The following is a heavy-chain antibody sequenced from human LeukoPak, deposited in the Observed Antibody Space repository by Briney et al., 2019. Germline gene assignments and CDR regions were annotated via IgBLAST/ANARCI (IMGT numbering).Heavy chain of an antibody. CDR2: IIPIFGTA. D-gene: IGHD2-15*01. V-gene: IGHV1-69*05. CDR1: GGSFSSEA. Sequence: SVKVSCKAFGGSFSSEAISWVRQAPGQGLEWMGGIIPIFGTADYAQKFQGRVTITTDESTSTAYMEVSSLRSEDTAVYYCGRKAGDCGGGSCYSIDYWGQGTLVTVSS. CDR3: GRKAGDCGGGSCYSIDY. J-gene: IGHJ4*02.